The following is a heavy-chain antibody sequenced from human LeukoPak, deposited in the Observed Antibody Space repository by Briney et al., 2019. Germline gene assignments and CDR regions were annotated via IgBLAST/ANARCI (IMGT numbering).Heavy chain of an antibody. D-gene: IGHD3-3*01. Sequence: GGSLRLSCVGSGFMFSDYYMSWIRQAPGKGLEWVSYISNDSVDKYYVDSVRGRFTISRDDAKKSMYLQMSGLRVEDTAVYYCARRDWVSGAVRAFDIWGQGTMVAVSS. CDR3: ARRDWVSGAVRAFDI. V-gene: IGHV3-11*04. J-gene: IGHJ3*02. CDR2: ISNDSVDK. CDR1: GFMFSDYY.